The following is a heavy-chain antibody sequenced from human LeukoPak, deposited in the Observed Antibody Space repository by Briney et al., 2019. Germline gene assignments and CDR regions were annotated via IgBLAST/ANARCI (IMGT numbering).Heavy chain of an antibody. V-gene: IGHV4-4*07. D-gene: IGHD3-10*01. CDR1: GGSISSYY. CDR3: TRDSGTTGEVKFDP. CDR2: IYSSGTI. J-gene: IGHJ5*02. Sequence: PSETLSLTCSVSGGSISSYYWSWIRQPAGKGLEWIGRIYSSGTITYNPSLQSRVTMSVDTSKNEFSLKMSSVTAADTAVYYCTRDSGTTGEVKFDPWGQGALVAVSS.